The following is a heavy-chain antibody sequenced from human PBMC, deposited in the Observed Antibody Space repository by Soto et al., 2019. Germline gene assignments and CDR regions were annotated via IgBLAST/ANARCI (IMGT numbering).Heavy chain of an antibody. CDR2: ISSSSSYI. Sequence: GGSLRLSCAASGFTFSSYSMNWVRQAPGKGLEWVSSISSSSSYIYYTDSVKGRFTISRDNAKNSLYLQMNSLRAEDAAVYYCARGRGDYSFDYWGQGTLVTVSS. J-gene: IGHJ4*02. CDR3: ARGRGDYSFDY. D-gene: IGHD4-17*01. CDR1: GFTFSSYS. V-gene: IGHV3-21*01.